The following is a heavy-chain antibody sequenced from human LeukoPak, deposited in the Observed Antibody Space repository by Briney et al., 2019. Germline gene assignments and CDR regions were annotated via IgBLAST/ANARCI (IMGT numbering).Heavy chain of an antibody. D-gene: IGHD3-22*01. V-gene: IGHV3-23*01. CDR1: GFTFSSYA. Sequence: GGSLRLSCAASGFTFSSYAMSWVRQAPGRGLEWVSAISGSGGSTYYADSVKGRFTISRDNSKNTLYLQMNSLRAEDTAVYYCAKGWSSGYYYAVECWGQGTLVTVSS. CDR3: AKGWSSGYYYAVEC. J-gene: IGHJ4*02. CDR2: ISGSGGST.